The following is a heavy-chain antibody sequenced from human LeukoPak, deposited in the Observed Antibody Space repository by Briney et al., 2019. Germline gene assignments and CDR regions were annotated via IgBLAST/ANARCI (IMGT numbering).Heavy chain of an antibody. CDR1: GFSFSTYN. J-gene: IGHJ6*03. CDR3: ARDPYSGNYGAYYYYYMDV. D-gene: IGHD1-26*01. V-gene: IGHV3-21*01. CDR2: VTSGSSYI. Sequence: GGSLRLSCAASGFSFSTYNMNWVRQAPGQRLEWVSSVTSGSSYIYYADSVKGRFTISRDNAKSSLYLQMDSLRAEDTAVYYCARDPYSGNYGAYYYYYMDVWGKGTTVTISS.